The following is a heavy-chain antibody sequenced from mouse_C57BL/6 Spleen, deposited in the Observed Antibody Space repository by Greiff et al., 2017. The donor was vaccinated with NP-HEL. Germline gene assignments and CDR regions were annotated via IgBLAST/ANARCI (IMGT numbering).Heavy chain of an antibody. CDR1: GYTFTSYW. CDR2: IDPNSGGT. Sequence: QVQLQQPGAELVKPGASVKLSCKASGYTFTSYWMHWVKQRPGRGLEWIGRIDPNSGGTKYNEKFKSKATLTVDKPSSTAYMQLSSLASEVSAVYYCARGGIDSNICAMDYWGQGTSVTVSS. V-gene: IGHV1-72*01. D-gene: IGHD2-5*01. J-gene: IGHJ4*01. CDR3: ARGGIDSNICAMDY.